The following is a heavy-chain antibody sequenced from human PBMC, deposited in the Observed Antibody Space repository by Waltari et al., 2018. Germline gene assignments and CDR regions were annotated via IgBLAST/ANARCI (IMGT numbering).Heavy chain of an antibody. CDR3: AKDGTYYDFWSGYNYYYYMDV. D-gene: IGHD3-3*01. V-gene: IGHV3-23*03. CDR2: IYSGGST. J-gene: IGHJ6*03. Sequence: EVQLLESGEGLVQPGGSLRLSCAASGFTFSSYAMSWVRQAPGKGLEWVSVIYSGGSTYYADSVKCRFTISRDNSKNTLYLQMNSLRAEDTAVYYCAKDGTYYDFWSGYNYYYYMDVWGKGTTVIVSS. CDR1: GFTFSSYA.